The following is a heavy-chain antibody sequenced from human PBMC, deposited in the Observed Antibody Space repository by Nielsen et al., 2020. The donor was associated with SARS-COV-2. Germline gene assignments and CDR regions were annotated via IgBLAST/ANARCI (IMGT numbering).Heavy chain of an antibody. J-gene: IGHJ5*02. Sequence: GGSLRLSCAASGFTFSTYAMHWVRQAPGKGLEWVAVIYHDGGNKYYGDAVKGRFTISRDNSKKTLFLQMNNLRAEDTAVYYCAREGPDFWSTSDKRGWFGPWGQGILVTVS. CDR2: IYHDGGNK. CDR1: GFTFSTYA. D-gene: IGHD3-3*01. V-gene: IGHV3-33*08. CDR3: AREGPDFWSTSDKRGWFGP.